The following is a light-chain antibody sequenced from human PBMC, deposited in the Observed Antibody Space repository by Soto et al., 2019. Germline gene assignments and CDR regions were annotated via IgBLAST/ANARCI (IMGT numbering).Light chain of an antibody. CDR3: QSYDSSLSGSEV. V-gene: IGLV1-40*01. CDR1: SSNIGAGHD. J-gene: IGLJ1*01. Sequence: QSVLTQPPSVSGAPGQRVTISCTGSSSNIGAGHDVHRYQQLPGTAPKLLIYGNGNRPSGVPDRFSGSKSGTSASLAITGLQAEDEADYYCQSYDSSLSGSEVFGTGTKVTVL. CDR2: GNG.